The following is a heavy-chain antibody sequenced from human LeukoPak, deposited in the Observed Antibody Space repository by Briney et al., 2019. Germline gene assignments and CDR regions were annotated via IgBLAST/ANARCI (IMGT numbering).Heavy chain of an antibody. Sequence: SETLSLTCTVSGGSISTYYWSWIRQPPGKGLEWIGYIYYRGSTNYNPSLRSRVSISVDMSKNQFSLKLSSVTAADTAVYYCARAQPRGFSYSHLLGDYYMDVWGKGTTVTISS. CDR2: IYYRGST. V-gene: IGHV4-59*01. CDR1: GGSISTYY. D-gene: IGHD5-18*01. J-gene: IGHJ6*03. CDR3: ARAQPRGFSYSHLLGDYYMDV.